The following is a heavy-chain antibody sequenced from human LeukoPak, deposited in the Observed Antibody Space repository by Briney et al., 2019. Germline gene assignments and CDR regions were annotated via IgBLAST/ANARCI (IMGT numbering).Heavy chain of an antibody. V-gene: IGHV3-74*01. CDR3: AKGIRVPAATDFDY. CDR2: INSDGSST. CDR1: GFTFSSYW. Sequence: GGSLRLSCAASGFTFSSYWMHWVRQAPGKGLVWVSRINSDGSSTSYADSVKGRFTISRDNSKNTLYLQMNSLRAEDTAVYYCAKGIRVPAATDFDYWGQGTLVTVSS. D-gene: IGHD2-2*01. J-gene: IGHJ4*02.